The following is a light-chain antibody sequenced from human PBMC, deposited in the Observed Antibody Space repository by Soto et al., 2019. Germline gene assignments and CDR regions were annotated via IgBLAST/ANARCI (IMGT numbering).Light chain of an antibody. Sequence: QSALTQPASVSGSPGQSITISCTGTSSDVGGYNYVSWYQQHPGKAPKIMIYDVSSRPSGVSNRFSGSKSGNTASLTISGLQPEDEADYYCSSYTGSSTKLFGGGTKVTVL. CDR2: DVS. CDR3: SSYTGSSTKL. J-gene: IGLJ2*01. V-gene: IGLV2-14*03. CDR1: SSDVGGYNY.